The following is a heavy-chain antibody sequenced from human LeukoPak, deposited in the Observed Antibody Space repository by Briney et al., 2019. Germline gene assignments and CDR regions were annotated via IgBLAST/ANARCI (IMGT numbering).Heavy chain of an antibody. CDR2: INPNSGGT. Sequence: PWASVKVSCKASGYTFTGYYMHWVRQAPGQGLEWMGWINPNSGGTNYAQKFQGRVTMTRDTSISTAYMELSRLRSDDTAVYYCARGRAPYDSSGYWNYWGQGTLVTVSS. CDR3: ARGRAPYDSSGYWNY. D-gene: IGHD3-22*01. CDR1: GYTFTGYY. J-gene: IGHJ4*02. V-gene: IGHV1-2*02.